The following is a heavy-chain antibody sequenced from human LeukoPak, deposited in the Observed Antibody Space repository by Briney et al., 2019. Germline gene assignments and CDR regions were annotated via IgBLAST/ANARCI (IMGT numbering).Heavy chain of an antibody. V-gene: IGHV1-2*02. J-gene: IGHJ6*02. D-gene: IGHD2-2*02. Sequence: ASVKVSCKASGYTFTGYYMHWVRQAPGQGLEWMGWINPNSGGTNYAQKFQGRVTMTRDTFISTAYMELSRLRSDDTAVYYCARSPRGSSTSCYTCSYYYYGMDVWGQGTTVTVSS. CDR3: ARSPRGSSTSCYTCSYYYYGMDV. CDR1: GYTFTGYY. CDR2: INPNSGGT.